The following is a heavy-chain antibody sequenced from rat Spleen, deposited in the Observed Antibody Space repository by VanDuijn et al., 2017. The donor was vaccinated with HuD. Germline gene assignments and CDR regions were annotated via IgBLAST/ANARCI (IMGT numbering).Heavy chain of an antibody. Sequence: EVQLVESGGGLVQPGRSLKLSCAASGFTFSDYYMAWVRQAPTKGLEWVASISYDGGNTYHRDSVKGRFTISRDNAKSSLYLQMDSLRSEDTATYYCTTRIITIAVPDYWGQGVMVTVSS. CDR1: GFTFSDYY. CDR2: ISYDGGNT. V-gene: IGHV5-20*01. CDR3: TTRIITIAVPDY. J-gene: IGHJ2*01. D-gene: IGHD1-2*01.